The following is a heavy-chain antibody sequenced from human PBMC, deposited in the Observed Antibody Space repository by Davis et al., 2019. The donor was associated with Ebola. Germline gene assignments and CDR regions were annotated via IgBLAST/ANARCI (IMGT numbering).Heavy chain of an antibody. D-gene: IGHD6-19*01. CDR2: MNPKSGVT. CDR1: GYTFTSYD. J-gene: IGHJ4*02. CDR3: AQISGSSGWFLH. Sequence: ASVKVSCKASGYTFTSYDINWVRQAPGQGLEWMGWMNPKSGVTGYAQRFQGRVTMTRDTSESTVSMELSSLRAEDTAVYYCAQISGSSGWFLHWGQGTLVTVSS. V-gene: IGHV1-8*01.